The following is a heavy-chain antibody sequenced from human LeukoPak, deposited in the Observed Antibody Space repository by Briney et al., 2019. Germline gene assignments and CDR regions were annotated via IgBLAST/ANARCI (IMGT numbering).Heavy chain of an antibody. V-gene: IGHV4-34*01. Sequence: SETLSLTCAAYGGSFSGYYWSWIRQPPGKGLEWIGEINHSGSTNYNPSLKSRVTISVDTSKNQFSLKLSSVTAADTAVYYCARRDLDYWGQGTLVTVSS. CDR3: ARRDLDY. CDR1: GGSFSGYY. CDR2: INHSGST. J-gene: IGHJ4*02. D-gene: IGHD5-24*01.